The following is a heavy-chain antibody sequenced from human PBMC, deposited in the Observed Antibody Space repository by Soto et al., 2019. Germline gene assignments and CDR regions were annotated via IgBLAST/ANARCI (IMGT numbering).Heavy chain of an antibody. CDR2: ISGSGGST. CDR3: AKGGYCSGGSCRGYYYYYMDV. Sequence: EVQLLESGGGLVQPGGSLRLSCAASGFTFSSYAMSWVRQAPGKGLEWVSAISGSGGSTYYADSVKGRFTISRDNSKNTLYLQMNSLRAEDTAVYYCAKGGYCSGGSCRGYYYYYMDVWGKGTPVTVSS. CDR1: GFTFSSYA. J-gene: IGHJ6*03. D-gene: IGHD2-15*01. V-gene: IGHV3-23*01.